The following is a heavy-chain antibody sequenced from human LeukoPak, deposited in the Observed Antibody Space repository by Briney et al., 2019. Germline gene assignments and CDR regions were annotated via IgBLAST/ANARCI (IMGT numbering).Heavy chain of an antibody. V-gene: IGHV4-59*12. D-gene: IGHD6-13*01. Sequence: SETLSLTCTVSGGSISSYYWSWIRQPPGKGLEWIGYIYYSGSTNYNPSLKSRVSISVDTSKNKLSLKVSSVTAADTAVYYCARVRAAAIPYYFDYWGQGTLVTVSS. CDR2: IYYSGST. J-gene: IGHJ4*02. CDR1: GGSISSYY. CDR3: ARVRAAAIPYYFDY.